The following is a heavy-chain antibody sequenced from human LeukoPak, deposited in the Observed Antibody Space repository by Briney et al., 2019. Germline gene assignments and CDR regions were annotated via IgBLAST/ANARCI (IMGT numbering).Heavy chain of an antibody. V-gene: IGHV1-46*01. D-gene: IGHD2-2*01. Sequence: ASEKVSRKTSGYTFSSYYMHWGRQGPGQGVEWRGNINPSGGGTSYAQKFQGRVTMTRDTSTSTVYMELSSLRSEDTAVYYCARERAYCSSTSCRGKSDRFDPWGQGTLVTVSS. CDR3: ARERAYCSSTSCRGKSDRFDP. CDR2: INPSGGGT. J-gene: IGHJ5*02. CDR1: GYTFSSYY.